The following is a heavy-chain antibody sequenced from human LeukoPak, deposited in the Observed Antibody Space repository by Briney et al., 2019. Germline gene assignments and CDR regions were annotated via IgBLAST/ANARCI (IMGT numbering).Heavy chain of an antibody. J-gene: IGHJ3*02. CDR1: GFTFSSYA. CDR3: AKGLGDFGRTGAFDI. D-gene: IGHD2-21*02. Sequence: HAGGSLRLSCAASGFTFSSYAMSWVRQAPGKGLEWVSAISGSGGGTHYADSVKGRFTMSRDNSMDTLYLQMNSLRDEDTATYYCAKGLGDFGRTGAFDIWGQGTMVTVSS. CDR2: ISGSGGGT. V-gene: IGHV3-23*01.